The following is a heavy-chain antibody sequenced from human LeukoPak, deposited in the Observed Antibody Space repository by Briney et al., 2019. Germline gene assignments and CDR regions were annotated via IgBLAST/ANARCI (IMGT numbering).Heavy chain of an antibody. V-gene: IGHV5-51*07. D-gene: IGHD3-22*01. CDR3: ARHPGGYYDSSGFVDY. Sequence: GESLKISCKGSGYSFTSYWIGWVHQMPGKGLEWMGIIYPGDSDTRYSPSFQGQVTISADKSISTAYLQWSGLKASDTAMYYCARHPGGYYDSSGFVDYWGQGTLVTVSS. J-gene: IGHJ4*02. CDR1: GYSFTSYW. CDR2: IYPGDSDT.